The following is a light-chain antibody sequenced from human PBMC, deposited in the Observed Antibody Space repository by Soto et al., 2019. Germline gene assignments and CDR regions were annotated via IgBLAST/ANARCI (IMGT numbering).Light chain of an antibody. Sequence: DIVLTQTPGTLSLSPGERATLSCRASQRVGSNYLAWYQQKPGQPPRLLIHGASSRASGIPDRFSGSGSATEFTLTISSLQSEDFAVYYCQQYDKWPRWTFGQGTKVDI. CDR2: GAS. J-gene: IGKJ1*01. CDR1: QRVGSNY. CDR3: QQYDKWPRWT. V-gene: IGKV3-20*01.